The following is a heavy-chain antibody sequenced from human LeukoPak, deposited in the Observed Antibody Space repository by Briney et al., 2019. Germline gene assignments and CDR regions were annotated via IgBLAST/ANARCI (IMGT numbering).Heavy chain of an antibody. CDR3: ATWGSGSYDSSGIKTRNWFDP. V-gene: IGHV1-69*04. CDR2: IIPVLGIA. D-gene: IGHD3-22*01. Sequence: GASVKVSCKASGGTFSSYAISWVRQAPGQGLEWMGRIIPVLGIANYAQKFQGRVTITADKSTSTAYMELSSLRSEDTAVYYCATWGSGSYDSSGIKTRNWFDPWGQGTLVTVSS. J-gene: IGHJ5*02. CDR1: GGTFSSYA.